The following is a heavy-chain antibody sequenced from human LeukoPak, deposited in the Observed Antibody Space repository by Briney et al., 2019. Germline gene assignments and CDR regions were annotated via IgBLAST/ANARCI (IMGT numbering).Heavy chain of an antibody. D-gene: IGHD3-10*01. J-gene: IGHJ4*02. CDR2: IYYSGST. CDR3: ARVGYGSGSYRLSYYFDY. V-gene: IGHV4-61*01. Sequence: SETLSLTCTVSGGSVSSGSYYWSWIRQPPGKGLEWIGYIYYSGSTNYNPSLKSRVTISVDTSKNQFSLKLSSVTAADTAVYYCARVGYGSGSYRLSYYFDYWGQGTLVTVSS. CDR1: GGSVSSGSYY.